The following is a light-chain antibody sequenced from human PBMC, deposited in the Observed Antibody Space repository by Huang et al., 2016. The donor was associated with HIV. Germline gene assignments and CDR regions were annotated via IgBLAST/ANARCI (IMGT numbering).Light chain of an antibody. J-gene: IGKJ1*01. V-gene: IGKV1-NL1*01. CDR3: QQYQSVPWT. Sequence: DIQMTQSPSPLSASVGDRVTIICRASQGISKSLAWYQQKPGKAPKLLLYATSKLESGVPSRFSGSGSATHYTLTISTLQPEDLATYYCQQYQSVPWTFGQGTKVAI. CDR1: QGISKS. CDR2: ATS.